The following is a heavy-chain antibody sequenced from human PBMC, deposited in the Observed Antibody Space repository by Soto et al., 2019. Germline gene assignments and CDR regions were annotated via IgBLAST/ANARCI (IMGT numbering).Heavy chain of an antibody. V-gene: IGHV3-9*01. D-gene: IGHD3-3*01. CDR3: VKDGLTSVFGLVHDGSDI. Sequence: EVQLVESGGGLVQPGRSLRLSCVASGFSFGDYGMHWVRQAPGRGPEWVSGISWNSGNIGYAETVKGRFTISRDNAKNSLYLQMNSLRAEDTALYDCVKDGLTSVFGLVHDGSDIWGHGTMVTVSS. CDR2: ISWNSGNI. J-gene: IGHJ3*02. CDR1: GFSFGDYG.